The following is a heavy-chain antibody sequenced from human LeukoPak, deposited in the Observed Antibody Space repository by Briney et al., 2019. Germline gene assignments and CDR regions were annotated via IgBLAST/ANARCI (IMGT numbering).Heavy chain of an antibody. CDR1: GFTFSSYA. D-gene: IGHD3-22*01. Sequence: GGSLRLSCAASGFTFSSYAMSWVRQAPGKGLEWVSDISSSGGSTYYADSVKGRFTISRDNSKNKLYLQMNSLRAEDTAVDYFTKNPPSDYYDASDYYVSYYFDFDGQGTLVTVSA. CDR2: ISSSGGST. J-gene: IGHJ4*02. CDR3: TKNPPSDYYDASDYYVSYYFDF. V-gene: IGHV3-23*01.